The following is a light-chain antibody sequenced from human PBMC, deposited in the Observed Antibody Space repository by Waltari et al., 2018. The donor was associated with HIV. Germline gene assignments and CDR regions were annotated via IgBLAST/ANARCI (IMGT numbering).Light chain of an antibody. CDR2: DNN. J-gene: IGLJ3*02. CDR3: EAWDSSLSTGRV. Sequence: QSVLTQPPSVSAAPGQTVTISCSGSSSNIGNNYVSWYQQVPGTSPKVLIYDNNKRPSGIPDRFSGSKSGTSATLDITGLQTGDEADYYCEAWDSSLSTGRVFGGGTKVTVL. CDR1: SSNIGNNY. V-gene: IGLV1-51*01.